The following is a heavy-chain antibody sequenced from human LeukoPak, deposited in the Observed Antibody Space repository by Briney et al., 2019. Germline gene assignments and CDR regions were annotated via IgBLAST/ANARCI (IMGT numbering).Heavy chain of an antibody. CDR3: VKTGSGWYGDY. V-gene: IGHV3-30*02. D-gene: IGHD6-13*01. Sequence: PGGSLRLSCAASGFSFSAYAMYWVRQAPGKGPEWVALIRYDGINKYYGDSVKGRFTISRDNSKNMLYLQMNSLRAEDTAVYYCVKTGSGWYGDYWGKGARVTVSS. J-gene: IGHJ4*02. CDR1: GFSFSAYA. CDR2: IRYDGINK.